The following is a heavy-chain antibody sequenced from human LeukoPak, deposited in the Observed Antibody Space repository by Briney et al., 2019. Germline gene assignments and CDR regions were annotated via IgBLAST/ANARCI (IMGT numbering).Heavy chain of an antibody. CDR1: GGSFSGYY. D-gene: IGHD2-15*01. V-gene: IGHV4-34*01. J-gene: IGHJ4*02. CDR2: INHSGST. Sequence: SETLSLTCAVYGGSFSGYYWSGIRQPPGKGLEWIGEINHSGSTNYNPSLKSRVTISVDTSKNQFSLKLSSVTAADTAVYYCAREDLSGGSCYYFDYWGQGTLVTVSS. CDR3: AREDLSGGSCYYFDY.